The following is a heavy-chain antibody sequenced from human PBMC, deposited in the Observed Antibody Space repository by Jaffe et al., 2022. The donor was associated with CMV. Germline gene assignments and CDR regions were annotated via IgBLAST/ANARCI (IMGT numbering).Heavy chain of an antibody. CDR2: INPSDDYT. J-gene: IGHJ4*02. CDR1: GYTFTTYY. Sequence: QVQLVQSGAEVKKPGASVKVSCKASGYTFTTYYIHWVRQAPGQGLEWMGVINPSDDYTTYAQKLQGRVTMTRDTSTRTVYMELSSLRSEDTAVYYCARGGDYGDYTADYWGQGTLVTVSS. V-gene: IGHV1-46*04. CDR3: ARGGDYGDYTADY. D-gene: IGHD4-17*01.